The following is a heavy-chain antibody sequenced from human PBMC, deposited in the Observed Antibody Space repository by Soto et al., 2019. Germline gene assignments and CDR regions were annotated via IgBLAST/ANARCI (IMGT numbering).Heavy chain of an antibody. CDR1: GYTFTNYG. CDR3: ARRQWLVGGYYYGMDV. CDR2: NSAYNGNT. V-gene: IGHV1-18*01. J-gene: IGHJ6*02. D-gene: IGHD6-19*01. Sequence: ASVKVSCKASGYTFTNYGISWVRQAPGQGLEWMGWNSAYNGNTNYAQKLQGRVTMTTGTSTSTAYMELRSLRSDDTAVYYCARRQWLVGGYYYGMDVWGQGTTVTVSS.